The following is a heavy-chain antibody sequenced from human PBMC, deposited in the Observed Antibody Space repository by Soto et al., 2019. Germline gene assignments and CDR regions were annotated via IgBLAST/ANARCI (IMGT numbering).Heavy chain of an antibody. J-gene: IGHJ2*01. CDR1: GYTFTGYY. CDR2: INPNSGGT. Sequence: QVQLVQSGAEVKKPGASVKVSCKASGYTFTGYYMHWVRQAPGQGLEWMGWINPNSGGTNYAQKFQGRVTMTRDTSMSTAYMELSRLRSDDTAVYYCARVPGCSGGSCYSRRYFDLWGRVTLVTVSS. D-gene: IGHD2-15*01. V-gene: IGHV1-2*02. CDR3: ARVPGCSGGSCYSRRYFDL.